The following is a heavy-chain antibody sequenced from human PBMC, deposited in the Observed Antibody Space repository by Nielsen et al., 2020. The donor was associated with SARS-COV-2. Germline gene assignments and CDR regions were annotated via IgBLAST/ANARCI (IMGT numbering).Heavy chain of an antibody. Sequence: GGSLRLSCAASGFTFSDYAMAWIRQAPGKGLEWVASISPTNTYIHYADSLKGRFTISRDNTENTLYLQMNSLRADDTAVYYCVRVRDDGYYYDTGPFDYWGQGTLVTVSS. D-gene: IGHD3-22*01. CDR1: GFTFSDYA. V-gene: IGHV3-21*06. CDR3: VRVRDDGYYYDTGPFDY. J-gene: IGHJ4*02. CDR2: ISPTNTYI.